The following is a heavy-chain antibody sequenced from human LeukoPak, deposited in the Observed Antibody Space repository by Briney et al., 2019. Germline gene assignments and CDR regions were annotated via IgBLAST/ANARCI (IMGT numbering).Heavy chain of an antibody. CDR2: ISTAGDT. Sequence: GGSLRLSCAASGFTFSSRDMHWVRQATGKGLEWVSGISTAGDTYYLDSVKGRFTISRENAKNSLYLQMNSLRAGDTAVYYCARGGRLAPVDYWGQGTLVTVSS. D-gene: IGHD6-25*01. CDR1: GFTFSSRD. CDR3: ARGGRLAPVDY. V-gene: IGHV3-13*01. J-gene: IGHJ4*02.